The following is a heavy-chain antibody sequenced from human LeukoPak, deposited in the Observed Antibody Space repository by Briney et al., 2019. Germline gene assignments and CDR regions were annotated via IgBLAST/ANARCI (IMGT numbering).Heavy chain of an antibody. V-gene: IGHV3-30*02. D-gene: IGHD6-13*01. Sequence: GGSLRLSCAASGFTFSSYGMHWVRQAPGKGLEWVAFIRYDGSNKYYADSVKGRFTISRDNSKNTLYLQMNSLRAEDTAVYYCAKDNRQQLAPFDYWGQGTLVTVSS. CDR3: AKDNRQQLAPFDY. CDR1: GFTFSSYG. J-gene: IGHJ4*02. CDR2: IRYDGSNK.